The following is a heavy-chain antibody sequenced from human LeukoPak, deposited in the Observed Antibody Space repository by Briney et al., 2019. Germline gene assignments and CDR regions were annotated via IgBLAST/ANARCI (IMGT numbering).Heavy chain of an antibody. Sequence: ASVKVSCKTSGYTFTGYYMHWVRQAPGQGLEWMGWINPNSGGTNYTQKFQGRVTMTRDTSISTAYMELSRLRSDDTAVYYCAREIHVDIVATIPDYWGQGTLVTVSS. CDR3: AREIHVDIVATIPDY. CDR2: INPNSGGT. D-gene: IGHD5-12*01. V-gene: IGHV1-2*02. J-gene: IGHJ4*02. CDR1: GYTFTGYY.